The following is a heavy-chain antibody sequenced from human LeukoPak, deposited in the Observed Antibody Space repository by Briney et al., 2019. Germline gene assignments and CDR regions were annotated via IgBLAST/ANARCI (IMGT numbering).Heavy chain of an antibody. V-gene: IGHV4-39*07. CDR3: AREMLNGSGYFDY. J-gene: IGHJ4*02. CDR1: GGSISNTSYY. CDR2: IYYSGTT. D-gene: IGHD3-3*01. Sequence: SETLSLTCTVSGGSISNTSYYWGWIRQPPGKGLEWIGSIYYSGTTDYNPSLKSRVTISVDTSKNQSSLKLSSVTAADTAFYYCAREMLNGSGYFDYWGQGTLVTVSS.